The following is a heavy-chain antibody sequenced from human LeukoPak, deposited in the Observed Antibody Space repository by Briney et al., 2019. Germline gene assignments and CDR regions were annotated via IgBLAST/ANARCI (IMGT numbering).Heavy chain of an antibody. CDR1: GFTFDDYA. V-gene: IGHV3-9*01. CDR2: ISWNSGSI. Sequence: GRSLRLSCAASGFTFDDYAMHWVRQAPGKGLEWVSGISWNSGSIGYADSVKGRFTISKDNAKNSLYLQMNSLRAEDTALYYCAKSIRGNYDSGGFDYWGQGTLVTVSS. CDR3: AKSIRGNYDSGGFDY. J-gene: IGHJ4*02. D-gene: IGHD3-22*01.